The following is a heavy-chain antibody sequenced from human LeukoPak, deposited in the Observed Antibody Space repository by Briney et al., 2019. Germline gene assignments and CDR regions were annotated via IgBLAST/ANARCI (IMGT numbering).Heavy chain of an antibody. J-gene: IGHJ5*02. CDR3: ARGSYDFWSGYFLDP. D-gene: IGHD3-3*01. CDR1: EFTFSKFY. CDR2: ISGNSRFI. Sequence: NPGGSLRLSCTASEFTFSKFYMNWVRQAPGKGLEWVSSISGNSRFIYYADSVKGRFTISRDNAKNSLYLQMNSLRAEDTAVYYCARGSYDFWSGYFLDPWGQGTLVTVSS. V-gene: IGHV3-21*01.